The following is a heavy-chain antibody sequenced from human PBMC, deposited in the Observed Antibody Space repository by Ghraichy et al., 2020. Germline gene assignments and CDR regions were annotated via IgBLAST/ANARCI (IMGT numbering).Heavy chain of an antibody. CDR3: ASRYCSVTSCFNSCYAYFDY. Sequence: GGSLRLSCAASGHTFSSYWMTWVRQAPGKGLEWVANIKPDGSEKYYVDSVKGRFTISRDNAKNSLYLQMNSLRAEDTAVYYCASRYCSVTSCFNSCYAYFDYWGHGTLVTVSS. J-gene: IGHJ4*01. CDR1: GHTFSSYW. D-gene: IGHD2-2*01. CDR2: IKPDGSEK. V-gene: IGHV3-7*01.